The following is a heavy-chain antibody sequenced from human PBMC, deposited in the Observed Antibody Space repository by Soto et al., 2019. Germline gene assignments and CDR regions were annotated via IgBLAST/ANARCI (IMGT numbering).Heavy chain of an antibody. D-gene: IGHD5-18*01. V-gene: IGHV4-34*01. CDR1: GGSFSGYY. CDR3: ARTRYSYGYYY. J-gene: IGHJ4*02. CDR2: INHSGST. Sequence: SETLSLTCAVYGGSFSGYYWSWIRQPPGKGLEWIGEINHSGSTNYNPSLKSRVTISVDTSKNQFSLKLSSVTAADTAVHYCARTRYSYGYYYWGQGTLVTVSS.